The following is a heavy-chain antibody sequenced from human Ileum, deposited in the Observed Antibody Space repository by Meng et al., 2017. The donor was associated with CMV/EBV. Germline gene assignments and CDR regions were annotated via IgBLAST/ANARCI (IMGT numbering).Heavy chain of an antibody. J-gene: IGHJ4*02. CDR2: IYYSGST. CDR3: ARGTGYSSGWTTIYY. D-gene: IGHD6-19*01. CDR1: GGSISSGSYY. Sequence: SETLSLTCTVSGGSISSGSYYWGWIRQPPGKGLEWIGSIYYSGSTYYNPSLKSRVTISVDTSKNQFSLKLSSVTAADTAVYYCARGTGYSSGWTTIYYWGQGTLVTVSS. V-gene: IGHV4-39*07.